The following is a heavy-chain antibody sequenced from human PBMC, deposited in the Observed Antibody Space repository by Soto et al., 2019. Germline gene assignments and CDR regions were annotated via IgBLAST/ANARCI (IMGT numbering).Heavy chain of an antibody. J-gene: IGHJ5*02. V-gene: IGHV3-15*01. CDR2: IKSKTDGGTT. CDR1: VFTFSNAW. Sequence: PGGSLRLSCAASVFTFSNAWMNWVRQAPGKGLEWVGRIKSKTDGGTTDYAAPVKGRFTISRDDSKNTLYLQMNSLITEDTGLYYCNTDLIYVRGMFRNEPTWGQGTPVTVSS. CDR3: NTDLIYVRGMFRNEPT. D-gene: IGHD3-16*01.